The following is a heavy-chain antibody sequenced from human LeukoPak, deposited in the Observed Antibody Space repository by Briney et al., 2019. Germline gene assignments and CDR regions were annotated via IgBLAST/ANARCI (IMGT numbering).Heavy chain of an antibody. CDR1: GGTFSSYA. V-gene: IGHV1-69*13. Sequence: SAVTLSCKASGGTFSSYAISWVRQAPGQGLEWMGGIIPIFGTANYAQKFQGRVTITADESTSTAYMELSSLRSEDTAVYYCASTLRGGYSYGYSWYYCGQGTLVTVSS. CDR3: ASTLRGGYSYGYSWYY. CDR2: IIPIFGTA. J-gene: IGHJ4*02. D-gene: IGHD5-18*01.